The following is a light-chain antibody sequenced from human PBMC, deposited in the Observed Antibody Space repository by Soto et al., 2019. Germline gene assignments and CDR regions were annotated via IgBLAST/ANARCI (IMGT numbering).Light chain of an antibody. CDR3: QRYGTSLPLT. Sequence: EIVLTQSPGTLSLSPGDRATLSCRASQSVSSNYFAWYQQKPGQAPRLLIYCASSRATGIPDRFSGSGSGTDVTLTISRLEPEDFAVDYCQRYGTSLPLTFGGGTKVEIK. CDR1: QSVSSNY. CDR2: CAS. J-gene: IGKJ4*01. V-gene: IGKV3-20*01.